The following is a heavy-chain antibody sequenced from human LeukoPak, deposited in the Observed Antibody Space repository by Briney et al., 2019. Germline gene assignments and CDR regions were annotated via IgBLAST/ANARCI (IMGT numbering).Heavy chain of an antibody. V-gene: IGHV4-34*01. D-gene: IGHD2-2*01. CDR3: ARLLSTSSCFDY. CDR1: GGSFSGYY. CDR2: INHSGST. Sequence: PSETLSLTCAVYGGSFSGYYWSWIRQPPGKGLERIGEINHSGSTNYNPSLKSRVTISVDTSKNQFSLKLSSVTAADTAVYYCARLLSTSSCFDYWGQGTLVTVSS. J-gene: IGHJ4*02.